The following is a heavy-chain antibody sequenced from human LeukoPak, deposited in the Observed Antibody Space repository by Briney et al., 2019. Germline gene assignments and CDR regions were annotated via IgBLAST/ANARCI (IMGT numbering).Heavy chain of an antibody. CDR1: GFTFGSYN. V-gene: IGHV3-21*01. D-gene: IGHD1-26*01. J-gene: IGHJ3*02. Sequence: PGGSLRLPCVVSGFTFGSYNMNWVRQAPGKGLEWVSSISSSSSYIYYADSVKGRFTISRDNAKNSLYLQMNSLRAEDTAVYYCAASISGSYESLAFDIWGQGTMVTVSS. CDR2: ISSSSSYI. CDR3: AASISGSYESLAFDI.